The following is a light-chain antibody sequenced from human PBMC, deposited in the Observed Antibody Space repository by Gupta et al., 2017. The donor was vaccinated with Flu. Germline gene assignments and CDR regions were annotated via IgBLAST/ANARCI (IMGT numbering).Light chain of an antibody. J-gene: IGKJ4*01. Sequence: PDSLSASAGERATITCKANQDISNYLTWYQQKPGRAPKLLIYDASNREAWVPARFSGSGSGTDFTLTISSLEPEDIATYYCQQHENCPITFGGGTKVEIK. CDR2: DAS. CDR3: QQHENCPIT. CDR1: QDISNY. V-gene: IGKV1-33*01.